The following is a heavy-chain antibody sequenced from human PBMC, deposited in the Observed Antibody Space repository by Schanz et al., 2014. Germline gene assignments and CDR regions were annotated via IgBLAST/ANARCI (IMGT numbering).Heavy chain of an antibody. CDR3: AKDGPGGSGSYSADGGMDV. J-gene: IGHJ6*02. CDR2: ILGLASTT. CDR1: GFTFSTSA. D-gene: IGHD3-10*01. V-gene: IGHV3-23*01. Sequence: EVQLLESGGGLVQPGGSLRLSCAASGFTFSTSAMSWVRQVPGKGLEWVSAILGLASTTYYADSVKGRFTISRDNSKSTLYLQMNSLRAEDTAVYYCAKDGPGGSGSYSADGGMDVWGQGTTVTVSS.